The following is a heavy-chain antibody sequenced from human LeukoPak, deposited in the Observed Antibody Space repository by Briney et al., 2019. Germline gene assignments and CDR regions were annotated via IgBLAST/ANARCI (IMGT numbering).Heavy chain of an antibody. Sequence: ASVKVSCKVSGYTLTELSMHWVRQAPGKGLEWMGGFDPEDGETIYAQKFQGRVTMTEDTSTDTAYMELSSLRSEDTAVYYCARDYYGSGSYYNHYYGMDVWGQGTTVTVSS. CDR1: GYTLTELS. D-gene: IGHD3-10*01. CDR3: ARDYYGSGSYYNHYYGMDV. J-gene: IGHJ6*02. V-gene: IGHV1-24*01. CDR2: FDPEDGET.